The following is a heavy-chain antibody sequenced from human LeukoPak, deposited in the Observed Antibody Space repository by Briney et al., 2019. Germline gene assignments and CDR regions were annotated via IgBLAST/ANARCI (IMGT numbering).Heavy chain of an antibody. J-gene: IGHJ4*02. CDR3: ARLGVPAAIAN. CDR2: CYYSGSI. Sequence: PSETLSLTCTVSGGSIISSGYFWGWIRQPPGKGLEWIGSCYYSGSIYYNPSLKSRITISVDTSKNQFSLKVFSVTAADTATYYCARLGVPAAIANWGQGTLLTVSS. CDR1: GGSIISSGYF. D-gene: IGHD2-2*01. V-gene: IGHV4-39*01.